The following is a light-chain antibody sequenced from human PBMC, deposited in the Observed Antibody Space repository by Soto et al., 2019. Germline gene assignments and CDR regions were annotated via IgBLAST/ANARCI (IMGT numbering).Light chain of an antibody. CDR1: IGHSSYA. V-gene: IGLV4-69*01. J-gene: IGLJ1*01. Sequence: QPVLTQSPSASASLGASVKLTCTLSIGHSSYAIAWHQQQPGKGPRYLMKLNSDGRHSKGDGIPDRFSGYSSGAERYLTISSLQAEDEADYYCQTWGTGIQVFGTGTKLPVL. CDR3: QTWGTGIQV. CDR2: LNSDGRH.